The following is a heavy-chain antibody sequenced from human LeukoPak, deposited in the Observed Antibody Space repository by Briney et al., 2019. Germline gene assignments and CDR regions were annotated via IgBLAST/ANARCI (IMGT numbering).Heavy chain of an antibody. D-gene: IGHD3-3*01. CDR1: GFTFSSYA. CDR3: AKDFDFWGGYYRVGAFDI. V-gene: IGHV3-23*01. Sequence: GGSLRLSCAASGFTFSSYAMSWVRQAPGKGLEWVSAISGSGGSTYYADSVKGRFTISRDNSKNTLYLQMNSLRAEDTAVYYCAKDFDFWGGYYRVGAFDIWGQGTMVTVSS. CDR2: ISGSGGST. J-gene: IGHJ3*02.